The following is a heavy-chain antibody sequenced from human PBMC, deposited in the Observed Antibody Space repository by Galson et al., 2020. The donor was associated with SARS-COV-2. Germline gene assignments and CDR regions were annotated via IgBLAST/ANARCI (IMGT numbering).Heavy chain of an antibody. CDR2: ISYDGSNK. V-gene: IGHV3-30*19. D-gene: IGHD2-15*01. J-gene: IGHJ6*02. CDR3: ARDLAYYGMDV. Sequence: GESLKISCAASGFTFSSYGMHWVRQAPGKGLEWVAVISYDGSNKYYADSVKGRFTISRDNSKNTLYLQMNSLRAEDTAVYYCARDLAYYGMDVWGQGTTGTVSS. CDR1: GFTFSSYG.